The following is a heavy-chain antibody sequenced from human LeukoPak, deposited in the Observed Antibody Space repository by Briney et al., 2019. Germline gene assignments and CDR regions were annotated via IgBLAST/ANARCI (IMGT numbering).Heavy chain of an antibody. CDR1: GFTFSSYA. V-gene: IGHV3-7*01. J-gene: IGHJ4*02. Sequence: GGSLRLSCAASGFTFSSYAMTWVRQAPGKGLGWVANINQGGSVKYYVDSVKGRFTISRDDAESSLYVQMNSLRDEDTAVYYCARFGYSGWNLEYWGQGTLVTVSS. CDR3: ARFGYSGWNLEY. CDR2: INQGGSVK. D-gene: IGHD5-12*01.